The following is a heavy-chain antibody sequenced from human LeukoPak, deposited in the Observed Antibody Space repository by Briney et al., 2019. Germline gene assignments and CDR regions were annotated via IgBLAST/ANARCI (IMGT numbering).Heavy chain of an antibody. CDR2: IDHSGST. V-gene: IGHV4-34*01. Sequence: SETLSLTCAVSGGSFSGYYWSWIRQPPGKGLEWIGEIDHSGSTNYNPSLKSRVTISVDTSKNQFSLKLSSVTAADTAVYCCARALLAENYGILTSLWSRRKYYFDYWGQGTLVTVSS. CDR1: GGSFSGYY. D-gene: IGHD3-9*01. J-gene: IGHJ4*02. CDR3: ARALLAENYGILTSLWSRRKYYFDY.